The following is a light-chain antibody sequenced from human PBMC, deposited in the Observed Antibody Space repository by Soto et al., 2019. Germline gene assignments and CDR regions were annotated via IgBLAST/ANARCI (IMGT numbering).Light chain of an antibody. CDR3: SSYTRSSTLYVV. Sequence: QSALTQPASVSGSPGQSITISCTGTSSDVGGYNYVSWYQQQPGKAPKLMIYDVSNRPSGVSNRFSGSKSGNTASLTISGLQAEDEADYYCSSYTRSSTLYVVFGGGTQPTVL. J-gene: IGLJ2*01. V-gene: IGLV2-14*01. CDR2: DVS. CDR1: SSDVGGYNY.